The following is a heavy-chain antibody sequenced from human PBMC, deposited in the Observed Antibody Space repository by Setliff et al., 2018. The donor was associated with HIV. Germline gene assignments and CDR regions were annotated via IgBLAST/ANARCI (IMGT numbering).Heavy chain of an antibody. D-gene: IGHD4-17*01. CDR3: ARHYGGNLDAFDI. Sequence: SETLSLTCTVSGGSISSGSYYWSWIRQPPGKGLEWIGSIYYSGSTNYNPSLKSRVTISVDTSKNQFSLKLSSVTAADTAVYYCARHYGGNLDAFDIWGLGTMVTVSS. CDR2: IYYSGST. V-gene: IGHV4-39*01. CDR1: GGSISSGSYY. J-gene: IGHJ3*02.